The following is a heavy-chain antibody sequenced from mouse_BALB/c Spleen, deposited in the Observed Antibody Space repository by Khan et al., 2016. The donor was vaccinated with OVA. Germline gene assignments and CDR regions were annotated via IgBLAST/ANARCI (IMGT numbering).Heavy chain of an antibody. Sequence: VQLQESGAELVRPGVSVKISCKGSGYTFTDFTMHWVKQSHAKSLEWIGVISTYYGDANYNQNFKGKATMTVDKSSSTAYMELARLTSEDSAIYCGGRGGGGYRVAYWGQGTLVTVSA. CDR2: ISTYYGDA. V-gene: IGHV1S137*01. D-gene: IGHD2-14*01. CDR1: GYTFTDFT. J-gene: IGHJ3*01. CDR3: GRGGGGYRVAY.